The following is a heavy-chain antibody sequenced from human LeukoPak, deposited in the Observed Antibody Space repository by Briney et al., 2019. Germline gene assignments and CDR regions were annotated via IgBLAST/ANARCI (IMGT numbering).Heavy chain of an antibody. J-gene: IGHJ4*02. Sequence: GGSLRLSCAASGFTFSSYAMSWVRQAPGKGLEWVSAISGSGGSTYYADSVKGRFTISRDNSKNTLYLQMNSLRAEDTAVYYCAKDLGARDYGGNHGVFDYWGQGTLVTVSS. D-gene: IGHD4-23*01. CDR3: AKDLGARDYGGNHGVFDY. V-gene: IGHV3-23*01. CDR2: ISGSGGST. CDR1: GFTFSSYA.